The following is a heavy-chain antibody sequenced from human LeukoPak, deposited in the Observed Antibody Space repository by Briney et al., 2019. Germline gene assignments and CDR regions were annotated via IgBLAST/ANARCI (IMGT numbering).Heavy chain of an antibody. CDR3: ARVCYCSADICSGGDAFDI. Sequence: SETLSLTCTVLGGFINHYYWSWIRQPAGEGVEGIGRICSRGSTNYNPSLKSRGARSVHTSKSQFSLKLSSVTAPDTAVYYCARVCYCSADICSGGDAFDIWGQGTMVSVSS. CDR1: GGFINHYY. D-gene: IGHD2-15*01. V-gene: IGHV4-4*07. CDR2: ICSRGST. J-gene: IGHJ3*02.